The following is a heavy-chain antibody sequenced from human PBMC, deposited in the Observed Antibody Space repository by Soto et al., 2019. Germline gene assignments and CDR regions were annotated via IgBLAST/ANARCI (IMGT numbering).Heavy chain of an antibody. CDR2: INAGNGNT. CDR3: ARSIVVVTALDY. J-gene: IGHJ4*02. D-gene: IGHD2-21*02. V-gene: IGHV1-3*01. CDR1: GYTFTSYA. Sequence: GASVKVSCKDSGYTFTSYAMHWARQAPGQRLEWMGWINAGNGNTKYSQKFQGRVTITRDTSASTAYMELSSLRSEDTAVYYCARSIVVVTALDYWGQGTLVTVSS.